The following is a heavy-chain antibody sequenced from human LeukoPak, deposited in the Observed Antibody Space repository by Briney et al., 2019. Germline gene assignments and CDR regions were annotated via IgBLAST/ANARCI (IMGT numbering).Heavy chain of an antibody. CDR2: IKSDGST. J-gene: IGHJ1*01. Sequence: GGSLRLSCAASGFTFSTYWMHWVRHAPGKGLVWVSRIKSDGSTNYADSVKGRFTISRDNAKNTVSLQMNSLRPEDTGVYYCARAPSEIGGYYPEYFRHWGQGSLVTVSS. D-gene: IGHD3-22*01. CDR1: GFTFSTYW. V-gene: IGHV3-74*01. CDR3: ARAPSEIGGYYPEYFRH.